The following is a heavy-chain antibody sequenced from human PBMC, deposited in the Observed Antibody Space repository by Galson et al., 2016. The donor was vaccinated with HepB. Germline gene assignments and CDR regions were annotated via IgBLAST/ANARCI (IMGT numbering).Heavy chain of an antibody. CDR1: GYIFSNFG. Sequence: SVKVSCKASGYIFSNFGVSWVRQAPGQGLEWLGWISAYNGNTKYAQKLQGKLSMTTDTSTSTAYMELRGLRSDDTAVYYCARAPPPITGILVDFWGQGTLVTVSS. V-gene: IGHV1-18*01. J-gene: IGHJ4*02. CDR2: ISAYNGNT. D-gene: IGHD1-20*01. CDR3: ARAPPPITGILVDF.